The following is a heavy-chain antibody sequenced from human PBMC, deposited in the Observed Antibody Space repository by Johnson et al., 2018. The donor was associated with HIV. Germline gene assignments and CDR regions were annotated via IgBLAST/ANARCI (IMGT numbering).Heavy chain of an antibody. J-gene: IGHJ3*01. CDR2: IWYDGSNV. Sequence: QMLLVESGGGVVQPGGSLRLSCAASGFTFSSYGMHWVRQAPGKGLEWVAAIWYDGSNVSYADSVRGRFTISRDDSKSIADLQMNSLKTEDTAVYYCTTARTYFWGQGTMVTVSS. CDR1: GFTFSSYG. CDR3: TTARTYF. D-gene: IGHD2-8*01. V-gene: IGHV3-33*01.